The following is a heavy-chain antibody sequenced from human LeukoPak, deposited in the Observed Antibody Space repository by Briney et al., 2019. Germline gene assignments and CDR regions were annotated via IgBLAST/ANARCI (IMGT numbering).Heavy chain of an antibody. J-gene: IGHJ4*02. CDR1: GGSISSSSYY. Sequence: PSETLSLTCTVSGGSISSSSYYWGWIRQPPGKGLEWIGSIYYSGSTYYNPSLKSRVTISVDTSKNQFSLKLSSVTAADTAVYYCARHAKLLWFGEFSINFDYWGQGTLVTVSS. CDR2: IYYSGST. CDR3: ARHAKLLWFGEFSINFDY. D-gene: IGHD3-10*01. V-gene: IGHV4-39*01.